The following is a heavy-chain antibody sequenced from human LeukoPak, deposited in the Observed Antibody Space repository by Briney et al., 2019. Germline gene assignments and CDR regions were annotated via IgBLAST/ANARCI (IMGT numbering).Heavy chain of an antibody. Sequence: GGSLRLSCAASGFNFSNYGMHWVRQAPGKGLGWVTFIRFDGTNKYYADSVKGRFTISRDNSKNTLYLQMNSLRAEDTAVYYCAKGPNYDILTGWRKTHNAFDLWGQGTMVTVSS. D-gene: IGHD3-9*01. V-gene: IGHV3-30*02. CDR2: IRFDGTNK. J-gene: IGHJ3*01. CDR3: AKGPNYDILTGWRKTHNAFDL. CDR1: GFNFSNYG.